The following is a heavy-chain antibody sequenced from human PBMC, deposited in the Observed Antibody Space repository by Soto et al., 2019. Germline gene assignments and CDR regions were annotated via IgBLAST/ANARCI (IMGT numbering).Heavy chain of an antibody. CDR3: ARAIGPTLFDY. CDR2: IGTAGDT. D-gene: IGHD3-22*01. CDR1: GFTFSSCD. V-gene: IGHV3-13*04. Sequence: GGSLRLSCSASGFTFSSCDMHWVRQGPGKGLEWVSAIGTAGDTNYAGSVKGRFTISRENAKNSLYLQMNSLRAGDTAIYFCARAIGPTLFDYWGQGTLVTVSS. J-gene: IGHJ4*02.